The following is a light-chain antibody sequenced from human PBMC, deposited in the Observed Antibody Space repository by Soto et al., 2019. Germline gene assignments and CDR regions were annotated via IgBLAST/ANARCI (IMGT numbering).Light chain of an antibody. J-gene: IGKJ2*01. CDR2: SAS. V-gene: IGKV3-15*01. CDR1: QSISTE. CDR3: QQGHNWPLT. Sequence: EIAMTQSPATLSVSPVERATLSCRASQSISTELAWYQQIPGQPPRLLIYSASNRATGVPARFTGSGSGSEFTLTISGLQSEDFAIYYCQQGHNWPLTFGQGTRLEI.